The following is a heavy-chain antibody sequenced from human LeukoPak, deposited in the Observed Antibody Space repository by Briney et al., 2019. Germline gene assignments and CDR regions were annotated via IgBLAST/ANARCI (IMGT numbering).Heavy chain of an antibody. Sequence: GGSLRLSCAASGFTFSSYSMNWVRQAPGKGLEWVSSISSSSSYIYYADSVKGRFTISRDNAKNSLYLQMNSLRAEDTAVYYCARDMGYGGNEGYFDYWGQGTLVTVSS. J-gene: IGHJ4*02. CDR3: ARDMGYGGNEGYFDY. V-gene: IGHV3-21*01. CDR1: GFTFSSYS. D-gene: IGHD4-23*01. CDR2: ISSSSSYI.